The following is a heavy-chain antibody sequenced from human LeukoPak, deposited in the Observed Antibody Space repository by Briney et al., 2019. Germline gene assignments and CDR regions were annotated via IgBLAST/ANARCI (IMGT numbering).Heavy chain of an antibody. CDR1: GVSISSFY. J-gene: IGHJ4*02. Sequence: PSETLSLTCTASGVSISSFYRGWVRQLPGKGLVWIGFIHYSGSTNYNPSLKSRVTISVDTSKNQFCLKLRSVTAADTAVYDCARENYVDYWGQGTVVTVSS. CDR2: IHYSGST. V-gene: IGHV4-59*01. CDR3: ARENYVDY.